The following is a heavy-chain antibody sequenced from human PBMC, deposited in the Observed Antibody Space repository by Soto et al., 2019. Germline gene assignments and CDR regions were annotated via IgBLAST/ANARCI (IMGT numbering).Heavy chain of an antibody. Sequence: PETLSLTCALSGGSITIANWWTWVRQPPGGGLEWIGEISHSGITNYKASLKSRVTMSVDKTKNDVSLKLTSVTAADTAVYYCARVLSGWFDPWGQGTPVTVSS. CDR1: GGSITIANW. D-gene: IGHD1-26*01. CDR2: ISHSGIT. J-gene: IGHJ5*02. V-gene: IGHV4-4*03. CDR3: ARVLSGWFDP.